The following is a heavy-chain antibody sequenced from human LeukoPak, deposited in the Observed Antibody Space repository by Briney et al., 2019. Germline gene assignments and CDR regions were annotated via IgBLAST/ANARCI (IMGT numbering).Heavy chain of an antibody. V-gene: IGHV1-69*04. CDR1: GDTFGSYA. Sequence: ASVKVSCTASGDTFGSYAITWVRQAPGQGLEWMGRIIPIVVTPNYAQKFQGRVTITADTSTNTAYMELSSLKSEDTAVYYCVVYYYDTSRLGPWGQGTLVSVSS. D-gene: IGHD3-22*01. J-gene: IGHJ5*02. CDR3: VVYYYDTSRLGP. CDR2: IIPIVVTP.